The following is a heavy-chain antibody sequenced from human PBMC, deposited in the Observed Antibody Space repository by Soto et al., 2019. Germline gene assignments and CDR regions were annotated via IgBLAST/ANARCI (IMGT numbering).Heavy chain of an antibody. J-gene: IGHJ1*01. V-gene: IGHV1-18*04. CDR3: AMDYVDSPDYFKH. D-gene: IGHD4-17*01. CDR1: GYTFTSYG. Sequence: QVQLVQSGPDLKRPGASMKVSCKASGYTFTSYGISWVRQAPGQGLEWMAWLSPVTGRTQYSQKAQGRVTLSTDTSPNTAYMEMTTLRVDDTAVYYCAMDYVDSPDYFKHWGQGTLVTVS. CDR2: LSPVTGRT.